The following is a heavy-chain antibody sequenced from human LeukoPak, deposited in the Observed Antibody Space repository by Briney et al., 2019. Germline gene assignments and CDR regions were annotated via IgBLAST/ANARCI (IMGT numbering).Heavy chain of an antibody. CDR3: ARDPGYCSGGSCYYLDS. D-gene: IGHD2-15*01. J-gene: IGHJ4*02. V-gene: IGHV3-64*01. Sequence: GGSLRLSCAASGFTFSTYAMHWVRQAPGKGPEYVSEISSNGGSTYYANSVKGRFTISRDNSKNTLYLQMGSLRAEDMAVYYCARDPGYCSGGSCYYLDSWGQGTLVTVSS. CDR2: ISSNGGST. CDR1: GFTFSTYA.